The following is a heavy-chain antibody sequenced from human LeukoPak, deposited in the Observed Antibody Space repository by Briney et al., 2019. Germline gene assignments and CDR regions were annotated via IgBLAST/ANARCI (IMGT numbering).Heavy chain of an antibody. V-gene: IGHV3-9*01. CDR3: AKDKGSWYNWFDP. CDR1: GFIFDDYA. J-gene: IGHJ5*02. D-gene: IGHD6-13*01. Sequence: GGSLRLSCAVSGFIFDDYAMHWVRQAPGKGLEWVSGITWGRDNLAYAASVKGRFTISRDNSKNTLYLQMNSLRAEDTALYYCAKDKGSWYNWFDPWGQGTLVTVSS. CDR2: ITWGRDNL.